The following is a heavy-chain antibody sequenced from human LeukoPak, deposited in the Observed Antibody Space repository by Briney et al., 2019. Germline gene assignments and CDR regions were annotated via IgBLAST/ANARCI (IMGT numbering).Heavy chain of an antibody. J-gene: IGHJ5*02. Sequence: SGGSLRLSCAASGFTFSSYSMNWVRQAPGKGLEWVATIKEDGGETFYVDSVEGRFTISRDNTKNLLNLKMNSLRVEDTAVYYCVKDRGSRWELQLDPWGQGTLVTVSS. CDR3: VKDRGSRWELQLDP. D-gene: IGHD2-15*01. CDR1: GFTFSSYS. V-gene: IGHV3-7*01. CDR2: IKEDGGET.